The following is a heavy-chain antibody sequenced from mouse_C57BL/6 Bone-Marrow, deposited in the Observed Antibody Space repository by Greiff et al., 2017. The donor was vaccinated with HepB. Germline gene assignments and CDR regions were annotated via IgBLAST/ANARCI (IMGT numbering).Heavy chain of an antibody. J-gene: IGHJ1*03. CDR1: GFSFTSYG. V-gene: IGHV2-2*01. D-gene: IGHD4-1*01. CDR2: IWSGGST. Sequence: QVQLQQSGPGLVQPSQSLSITCTVSGFSFTSYGVHWVRQSPGKGLEWLGVIWSGGSTDYNAAFISRLSISKDNSKSQVFFKMNSLQADDTAIYYCARNLRDWDGYFDVWGTGTTVTVSS. CDR3: ARNLRDWDGYFDV.